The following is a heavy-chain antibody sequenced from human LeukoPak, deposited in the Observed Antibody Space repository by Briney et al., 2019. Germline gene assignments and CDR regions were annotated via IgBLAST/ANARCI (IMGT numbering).Heavy chain of an antibody. CDR2: IKEDGSEK. V-gene: IGHV3-7*05. J-gene: IGHJ4*02. Sequence: GGSLRLSCAASGFRVSSNYMSWVRQAPGKGLEWVANIKEDGSEKYYVDSVKGRFTISRDNAKNSLCLQMNSLRAEDTAIYYCVRSGGYWGQGTLVTVSS. D-gene: IGHD1-26*01. CDR1: GFRVSSNY. CDR3: VRSGGY.